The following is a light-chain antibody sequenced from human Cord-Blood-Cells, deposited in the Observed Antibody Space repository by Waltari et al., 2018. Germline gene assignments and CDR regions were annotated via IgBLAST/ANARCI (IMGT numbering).Light chain of an antibody. CDR3: QQSYSTPYT. V-gene: IGKV1-39*01. Sequence: DIQMPQSPSSLSASVGDRVTITCRASKSISSYLNWYQQKPGKAPKLLIYAASRLQSGVPSRFSGSGSGTDFTLTISSLQPEDFATYYCQQSYSTPYTFGQGTKLEIK. J-gene: IGKJ2*01. CDR1: KSISSY. CDR2: AAS.